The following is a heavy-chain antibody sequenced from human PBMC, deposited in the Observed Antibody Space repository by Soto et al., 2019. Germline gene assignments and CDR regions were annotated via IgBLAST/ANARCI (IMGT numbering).Heavy chain of an antibody. V-gene: IGHV3-23*01. CDR1: GFTFSSSV. J-gene: IGHJ3*02. Sequence: EVQLLESGGGLVQPGGSLRLSCAASGFTFSSSVMSWVRKAPGKGLEWVSAISTSAERTHYADSVEGRFAISRDNTRGTLYLQMNSLRVEDTAVYYCAKEGYSSGKAGAFNIWGQGTTVTVSS. CDR2: ISTSAERT. D-gene: IGHD2-15*01. CDR3: AKEGYSSGKAGAFNI.